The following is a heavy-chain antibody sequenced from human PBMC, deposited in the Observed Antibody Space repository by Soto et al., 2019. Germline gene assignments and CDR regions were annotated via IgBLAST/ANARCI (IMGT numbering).Heavy chain of an antibody. CDR1: GFSFSAYW. D-gene: IGHD2-2*02. V-gene: IGHV3-7*03. Sequence: GGSLRLSCEASGFSFSAYWMTWVRQAPGKGLEWVANIKLDGSEQYYVDSVKGRFTISRDNVKNSLYLQMNSLRAEDTAVYYCAKEIGGYCSSTSCYTAENGMDVWGQGTTVTVSS. J-gene: IGHJ6*02. CDR3: AKEIGGYCSSTSCYTAENGMDV. CDR2: IKLDGSEQ.